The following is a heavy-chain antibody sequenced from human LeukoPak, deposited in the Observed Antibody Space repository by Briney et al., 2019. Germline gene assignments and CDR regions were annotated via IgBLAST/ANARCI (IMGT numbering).Heavy chain of an antibody. CDR3: ARDDPGIAAAGTRGTPADFDY. CDR1: GASVSSQY. CDR2: ISSTGNT. J-gene: IGHJ4*02. V-gene: IGHV4-4*07. Sequence: SETLSLTCAVSGASVSSQYCSWIRQPPGKGLEWLGLISSTGNTVYNPSLKSRVTMSLDTSENHFSLKLSSVTAADTAVYYCARDDPGIAAAGTRGTPADFDYWGQGTLVTVSS. D-gene: IGHD6-13*01.